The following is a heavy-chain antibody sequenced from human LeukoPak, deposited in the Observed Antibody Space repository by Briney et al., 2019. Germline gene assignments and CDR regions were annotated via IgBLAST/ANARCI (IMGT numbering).Heavy chain of an antibody. Sequence: ASVKDSCKASGYTFTGYYMHWVRQAPGQGLEWMGWINPNSGGTNYAQKFQGRVTMTRDTSISTAYMELSRLRSDDTALYYCARGTWSDVGYYYYYYMDVWGKGTTVTVSS. V-gene: IGHV1-2*02. CDR2: INPNSGGT. CDR1: GYTFTGYY. D-gene: IGHD1-1*01. CDR3: ARGTWSDVGYYYYYYMDV. J-gene: IGHJ6*03.